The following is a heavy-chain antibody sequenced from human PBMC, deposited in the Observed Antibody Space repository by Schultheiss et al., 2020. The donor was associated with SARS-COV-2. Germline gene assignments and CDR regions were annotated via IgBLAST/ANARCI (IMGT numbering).Heavy chain of an antibody. CDR2: IWNDGSQK. Sequence: GGSLRLSCAASGFTFSSYAMDWVRQAPGKGLEWVAHIWNDGSQKYYADSVKGRFTISRDNSKNTLYLQMNSLRAEDTAVYYCARDLRGAFDIWGQGTMVTVSS. V-gene: IGHV3-33*08. CDR1: GFTFSSYA. J-gene: IGHJ3*02. CDR3: ARDLRGAFDI.